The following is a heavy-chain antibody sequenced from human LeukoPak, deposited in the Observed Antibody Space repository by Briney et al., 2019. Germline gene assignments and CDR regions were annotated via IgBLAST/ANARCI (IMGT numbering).Heavy chain of an antibody. CDR1: GYTFTSYG. Sequence: ASVKVSCKASGYTFTSYGISWVRQAPGQGLEWMGWISAYNGNTNYAQKLQGRVNMTTDTSTSTAYMELRSLRSDDTAVYYCARELLWFGESPPYRGFDPWGQGTLVTVSS. CDR3: ARELLWFGESPPYRGFDP. V-gene: IGHV1-18*04. CDR2: ISAYNGNT. D-gene: IGHD3-10*01. J-gene: IGHJ5*02.